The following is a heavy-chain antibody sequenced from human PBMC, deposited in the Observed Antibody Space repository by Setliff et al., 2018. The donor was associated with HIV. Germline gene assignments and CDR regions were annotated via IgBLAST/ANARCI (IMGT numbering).Heavy chain of an antibody. Sequence: AETLSLTCTDAGGSISSGSYYWGWIRQPPGKGLEWLGRIYYSGSTYYNPSLQSRVTISVDTSKNLFSLRLSSVTASDTAVYYCARQAIFGYYDSSGYLDYWGQGTLVTVSS. J-gene: IGHJ4*02. CDR2: IYYSGST. CDR3: ARQAIFGYYDSSGYLDY. V-gene: IGHV4-39*01. D-gene: IGHD3-22*01. CDR1: GGSISSGSYY.